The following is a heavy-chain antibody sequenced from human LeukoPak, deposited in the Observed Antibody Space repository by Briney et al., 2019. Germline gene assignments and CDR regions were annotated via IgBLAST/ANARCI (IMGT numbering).Heavy chain of an antibody. CDR1: GYTFTSYY. CDR3: ARDVDWNYSFDY. J-gene: IGHJ4*02. V-gene: IGHV1-46*01. Sequence: ASVKVSGKASGYTFTSYYMHWVRQAPGQGLEWMGIITPSGGSTTYAQKFQGRVTMTRDTSTSTVYMELSSLRSGDTAVYYCARDVDWNYSFDYWGQGTLVTVSS. CDR2: ITPSGGST. D-gene: IGHD1-7*01.